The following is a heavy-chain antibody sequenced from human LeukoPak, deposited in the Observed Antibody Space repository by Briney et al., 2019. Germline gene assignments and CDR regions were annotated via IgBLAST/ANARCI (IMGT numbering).Heavy chain of an antibody. CDR1: GGSISSGSYY. J-gene: IGHJ5*02. CDR2: IYTSGST. D-gene: IGHD6-6*01. CDR3: ARGGRHIAARRRWFDP. V-gene: IGHV4-61*02. Sequence: SQTLSLTCTVSGGSISSGSYYWSWIRQPAGKGLEWIGRIYTSGSTNYNPSLKSRVTISVDTSKNQFSLKLSSVTAADTAVYYCARGGRHIAARRRWFDPWGQGTLVTVSS.